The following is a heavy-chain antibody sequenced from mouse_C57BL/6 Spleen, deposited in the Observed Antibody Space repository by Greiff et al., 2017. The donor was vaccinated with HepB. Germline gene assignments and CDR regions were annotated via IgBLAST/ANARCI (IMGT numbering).Heavy chain of an antibody. CDR2: ISNLAFSI. D-gene: IGHD2-1*01. CDR3: ARQDGNYDGYYAMDY. V-gene: IGHV5-15*01. J-gene: IGHJ4*01. CDR1: GFTFSDYG. Sequence: EVQLVESGGGLVQPGGSLKLSCAASGFTFSDYGMAWVRQAPRKGPEWVAFISNLAFSIYYADTVTGRFIISRENAKNTLYLEMSSLRSEATAMYDCARQDGNYDGYYAMDYWGQGTSVTVSS.